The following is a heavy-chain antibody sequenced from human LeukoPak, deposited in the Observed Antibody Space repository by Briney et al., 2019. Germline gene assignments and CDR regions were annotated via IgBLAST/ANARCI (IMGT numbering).Heavy chain of an antibody. Sequence: GGSLRLSCAASGFTFSSYTMNWVRQAPGKGLEWVSSISSSSSHIYYADSVKGRFTISRDNAKNSLYLQMNSVRAEHTAVFHCARVVPGTGFFYWGEGAPGTVSS. D-gene: IGHD2-8*02. J-gene: IGHJ4*02. V-gene: IGHV3-21*01. CDR2: ISSSSSHI. CDR1: GFTFSSYT. CDR3: ARVVPGTGFFY.